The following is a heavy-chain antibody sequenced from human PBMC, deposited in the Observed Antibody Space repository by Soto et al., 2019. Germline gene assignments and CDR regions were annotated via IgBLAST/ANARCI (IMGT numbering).Heavy chain of an antibody. CDR1: GGTFSSYS. J-gene: IGHJ6*02. Sequence: KVSCKASGGTFSSYSISWVRQAPGQGLEWMGGIIPIFGTANYAQKFQGRVTITADESTSTAYMELSSLRSEDTAVYYCARDLGSSLGYYYGMDVWGQGTTVTVSS. V-gene: IGHV1-69*01. D-gene: IGHD6-6*01. CDR3: ARDLGSSLGYYYGMDV. CDR2: IIPIFGTA.